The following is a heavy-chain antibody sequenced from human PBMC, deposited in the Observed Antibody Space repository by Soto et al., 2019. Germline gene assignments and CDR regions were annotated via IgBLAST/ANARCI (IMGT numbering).Heavy chain of an antibody. CDR3: ASHSSLRGYCISTSCYGYYYGMDV. CDR2: IIPIFGTA. CDR1: GGTFSSYA. J-gene: IGHJ6*02. V-gene: IGHV1-69*12. Sequence: QVQLVQSGAEVKKPGSSVKVSCKASGGTFSSYAISWVRQAPGQGLEWMGGIIPIFGTADYAQKFQGRVTITADESTSTAYMELSSLRSEDTAVYYCASHSSLRGYCISTSCYGYYYGMDVWGQGTTVIVSS. D-gene: IGHD2-2*01.